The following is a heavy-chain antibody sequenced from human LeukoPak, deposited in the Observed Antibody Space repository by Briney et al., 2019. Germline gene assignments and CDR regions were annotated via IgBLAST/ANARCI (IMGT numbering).Heavy chain of an antibody. CDR1: GFTFDDYA. V-gene: IGHV3-23*01. CDR3: AKDLIRAYYYMDV. CDR2: ISGSGGST. D-gene: IGHD3-22*01. Sequence: GGSLRLSCAASGFTFDDYAMHWVRQAPGKGLEWVSAISGSGGSTYYADSVKGRFTISRDNSKNTLYLQMNSLRAEDTAVYYCAKDLIRAYYYMDVWGKGTTVTISS. J-gene: IGHJ6*03.